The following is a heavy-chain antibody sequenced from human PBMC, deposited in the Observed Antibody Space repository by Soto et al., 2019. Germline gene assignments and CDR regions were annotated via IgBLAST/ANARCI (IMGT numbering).Heavy chain of an antibody. V-gene: IGHV4-59*01. CDR2: IYYSGST. J-gene: IGHJ4*02. D-gene: IGHD5-12*01. Sequence: KTSETLSLTCTVSGGSMSSYYWSWIRQSPGKGLEWIGYIYYSGSTNYNPSLKSRVAISLDTSKNQFSLMLSSVTAADTAVYYCARGQWLATITPYSAYWGQGTMVTV. CDR1: GGSMSSYY. CDR3: ARGQWLATITPYSAY.